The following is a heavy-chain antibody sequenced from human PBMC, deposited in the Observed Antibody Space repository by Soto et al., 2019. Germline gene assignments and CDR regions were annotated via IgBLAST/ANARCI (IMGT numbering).Heavy chain of an antibody. CDR2: INHSGST. Sequence: PSETLSLTCAVYGGSFSGYYWSWIRQPPGKGLEWIGEINHSGSTNYNPSLKSRVTISVDTSKNQFSLKLSSVTAADTAVYYCALLRRDIVVVPAARGFDPWGQGTLVTV. J-gene: IGHJ5*02. CDR1: GGSFSGYY. V-gene: IGHV4-34*01. CDR3: ALLRRDIVVVPAARGFDP. D-gene: IGHD2-2*01.